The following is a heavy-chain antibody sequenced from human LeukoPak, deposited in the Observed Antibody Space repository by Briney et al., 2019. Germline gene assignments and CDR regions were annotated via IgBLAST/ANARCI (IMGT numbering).Heavy chain of an antibody. CDR3: AKQGALRQEYYMDV. CDR1: GGSFSNYA. V-gene: IGHV1-69*06. J-gene: IGHJ6*03. CDR2: IIPIFGTP. D-gene: IGHD1/OR15-1a*01. Sequence: SVNVSCKASGGSFSNYAITWVRQAPGQGLEWMGRIIPIFGTPTYAQRFQGRVTITADIGSSTAYLELTSLTAEDTARYFCAKQGALRQEYYMDVWGNGTTVTVSS.